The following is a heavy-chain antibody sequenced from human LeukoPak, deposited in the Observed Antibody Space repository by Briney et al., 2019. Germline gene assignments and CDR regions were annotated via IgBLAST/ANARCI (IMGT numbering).Heavy chain of an antibody. CDR3: ASQYSSSCFDI. J-gene: IGHJ3*02. CDR1: GFTFSDYY. Sequence: KSGGSLRLSCAASGFTFSDYYMSWIRQAPGQQLEWVSYISSSGSTINYADSVKGRFTISRDNAKNSLYLQMNSLRAEDTAVYYCASQYSSSCFDIWGQGTMVTVSS. V-gene: IGHV3-11*01. D-gene: IGHD6-13*01. CDR2: ISSSGSTI.